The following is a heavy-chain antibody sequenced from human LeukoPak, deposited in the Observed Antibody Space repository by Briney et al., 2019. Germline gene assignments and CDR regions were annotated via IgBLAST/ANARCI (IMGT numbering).Heavy chain of an antibody. D-gene: IGHD3-22*01. CDR2: ISGSGGST. V-gene: IGHV3-23*01. J-gene: IGHJ4*02. CDR1: GFTVSSYA. Sequence: PGGSLRLSCAASGFTVSSYAMSWVRQSPGKGLEWVSAISGSGGSTYYADSVKGRFTISRDNSKNTLYLQMNSLRAEDTAVYYCAKDNGYYYDSSGYADYWGQGTLVTVSS. CDR3: AKDNGYYYDSSGYADY.